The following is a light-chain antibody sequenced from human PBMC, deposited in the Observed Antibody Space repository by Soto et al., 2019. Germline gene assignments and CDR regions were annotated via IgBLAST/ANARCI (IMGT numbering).Light chain of an antibody. CDR1: RDITNY. V-gene: IGKV1-33*01. Sequence: DIQMTQSPSSLSASVGDRVTISCQARRDITNYLHWYQQKPGQAPKLLIYDASNLETGFPSRFSGSVSGPDFSFTTSSLQPEDIATYYCQQYAHLPPTFGPGTKVDIK. CDR2: DAS. J-gene: IGKJ3*01. CDR3: QQYAHLPPT.